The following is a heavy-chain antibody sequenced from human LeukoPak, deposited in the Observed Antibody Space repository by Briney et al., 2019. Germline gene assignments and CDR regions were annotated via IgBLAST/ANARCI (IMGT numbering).Heavy chain of an antibody. CDR3: ATPETKYSSSWYPRSGFDY. V-gene: IGHV1-24*01. CDR2: FDPEDGET. CDR1: GYTLTELS. D-gene: IGHD6-13*01. Sequence: ASVKVSCKVSGYTLTELSMHWVRQAPGKGLEWMGGFDPEDGETIYAQKFQGRVTMTEDTSTDTAYMELSSLRSEDTAVYYCATPETKYSSSWYPRSGFDYWGQGTLVTVSS. J-gene: IGHJ4*02.